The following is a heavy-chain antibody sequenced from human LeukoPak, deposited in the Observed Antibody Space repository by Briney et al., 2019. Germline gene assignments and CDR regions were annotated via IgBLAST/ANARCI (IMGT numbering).Heavy chain of an antibody. D-gene: IGHD5-12*01. V-gene: IGHV3-21*01. Sequence: PGGSLRLSCAASGFTFSSYSMNWVRQAPGKGLEWVSSITSSSSFVNYADSVKGRFTISRDNAKNSLYLQMNSLRAEDTAVYYCARQYIGAYDIWGQGTMVTVSS. J-gene: IGHJ3*02. CDR1: GFTFSSYS. CDR2: ITSSSSFV. CDR3: ARQYIGAYDI.